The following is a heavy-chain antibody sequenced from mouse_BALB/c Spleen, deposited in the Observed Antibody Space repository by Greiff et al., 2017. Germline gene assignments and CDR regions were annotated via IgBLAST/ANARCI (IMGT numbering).Heavy chain of an antibody. Sequence: EVKLVESGGGLVQPGGSRKLSCAASGFTFSSFGMHWVRQAPEKGLEWVAYISSGSSTIYYADTVKGRFTISRDNPKNTLFLQMTSLRSEDTAMYYCAREYYGYSYWYFDVWGAGTTVTISS. J-gene: IGHJ1*01. V-gene: IGHV5-17*02. D-gene: IGHD1-2*01. CDR1: GFTFSSFG. CDR2: ISSGSSTI. CDR3: AREYYGYSYWYFDV.